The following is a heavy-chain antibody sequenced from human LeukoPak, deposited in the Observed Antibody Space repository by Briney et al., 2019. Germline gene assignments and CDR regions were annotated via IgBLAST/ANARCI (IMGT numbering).Heavy chain of an antibody. CDR2: INWESDVI. CDR1: GFIFDNYA. V-gene: IGHV3-9*01. D-gene: IGHD3-10*01. Sequence: GRSLRLSCAASGFIFDNYAMHWVRQRPGKGLEWVSGINWESDVIGYADSVKGRFTISRDNAKNSLYLQMTSLRPEDTALYYCAKVRIARGYYTMDVWGQGTTVTVSS. J-gene: IGHJ6*02. CDR3: AKVRIARGYYTMDV.